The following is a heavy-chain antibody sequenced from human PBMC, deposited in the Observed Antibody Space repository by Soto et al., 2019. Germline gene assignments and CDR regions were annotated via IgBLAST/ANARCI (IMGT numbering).Heavy chain of an antibody. CDR1: GGTFSSYA. J-gene: IGHJ3*02. CDR3: ARDSFSDCSSTSWSDAFDI. CDR2: NIPIFGTA. Sequence: QVQLVQSGAEVKKPGSSVKVSCKASGGTFSSYAISWVRQAPGQGLEWMGGNIPIFGTANYAQKFQGRVTITEDESTSTAYMELGSLRSEDTAVYYCARDSFSDCSSTSWSDAFDIWGQGTMVTVSS. D-gene: IGHD2-2*01. V-gene: IGHV1-69*12.